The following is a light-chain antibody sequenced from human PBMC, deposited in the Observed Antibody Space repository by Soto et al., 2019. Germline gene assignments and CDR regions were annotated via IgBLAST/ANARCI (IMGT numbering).Light chain of an antibody. V-gene: IGKV3-15*01. CDR1: QNVRSY. Sequence: EVVMTQYPATLSVSPGERVSLSCRASQNVRSYLAWYQQKLGQAPRLLIFGTSTRATGIPARFSGSGSGTEFTLTISSLQSEDVAVYYCHHYNNWPPGDSFGQGTKLEI. J-gene: IGKJ2*01. CDR3: HHYNNWPPGDS. CDR2: GTS.